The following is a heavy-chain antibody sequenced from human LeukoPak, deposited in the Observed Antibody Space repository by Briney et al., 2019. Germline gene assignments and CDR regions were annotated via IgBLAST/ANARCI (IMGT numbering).Heavy chain of an antibody. CDR2: ISSSSSYI. D-gene: IGHD3-10*01. Sequence: PGGSLRLSCAASGFTFSSYSMNWVRQAPGKGLEWVSSISSSSSYIYYADSVKGRYTISRDNAKNSLYLQMNSLRAEDTAVYYCARDNSVWFGELLGIDYWGQGTLVTVSS. J-gene: IGHJ4*02. CDR1: GFTFSSYS. CDR3: ARDNSVWFGELLGIDY. V-gene: IGHV3-21*01.